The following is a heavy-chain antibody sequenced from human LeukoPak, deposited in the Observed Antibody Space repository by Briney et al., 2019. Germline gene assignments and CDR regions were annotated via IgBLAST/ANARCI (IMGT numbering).Heavy chain of an antibody. J-gene: IGHJ4*02. D-gene: IGHD3-22*01. CDR1: GFTFDDYG. CDR3: ARVEYYYDSGGYFDY. Sequence: GGSLRLSCAASGFTFDDYGMSWVRQAPGKGLEWVSGINWNGGSTGYADSVKGRFTISRDNAKNSLYLQMNSLRAEDTALYYCARVEYYYDSGGYFDYWGQGTLVTVSS. CDR2: INWNGGST. V-gene: IGHV3-20*04.